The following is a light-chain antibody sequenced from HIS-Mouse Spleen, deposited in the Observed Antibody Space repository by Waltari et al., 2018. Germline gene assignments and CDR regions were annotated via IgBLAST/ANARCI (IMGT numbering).Light chain of an antibody. V-gene: IGLV2-14*03. Sequence: QSALTQPASVSGSPGQSITISCTGTSSDVGGYNYVSWYQQHPGKAPKRMIYDVSHRPAGLAKRFSGSKSGNTASLTISGLQAEDEADYYCSSYTSSSTEVFGGGTKLTVL. J-gene: IGLJ2*01. CDR3: SSYTSSSTEV. CDR2: DVS. CDR1: SSDVGGYNY.